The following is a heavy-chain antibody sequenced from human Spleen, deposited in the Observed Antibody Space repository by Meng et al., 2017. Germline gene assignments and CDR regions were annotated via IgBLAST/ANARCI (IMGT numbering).Heavy chain of an antibody. V-gene: IGHV4-4*02. D-gene: IGHD4-17*01. Sequence: QPQLQESGSGLVKPSENLSLTCDVTGGSISNDQWWSWVRQPPGKGLEWIGEIYHSGRTNSNPSFKSRVTMSVDKSQNQFSLMLSSVAAADTAVYYCTTLYGDSISWGQGTLVTVSS. CDR1: GGSISNDQW. CDR2: IYHSGRT. CDR3: TTLYGDSIS. J-gene: IGHJ4*02.